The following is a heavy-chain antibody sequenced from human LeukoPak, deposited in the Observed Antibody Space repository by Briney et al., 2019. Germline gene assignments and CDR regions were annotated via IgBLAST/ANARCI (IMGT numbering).Heavy chain of an antibody. CDR2: ISYDGSNK. CDR3: ARARGYSGYALGDY. D-gene: IGHD5-12*01. V-gene: IGHV3-30*04. Sequence: GGSLRLSCAASGFTFSSYAMHWVRQAPGKGLEWVAVISYDGSNKYYADSVKGRFTISRDNSKNTLYPQMNSLRAEDTAVYYCARARGYSGYALGDYWGQGTLVTVSS. CDR1: GFTFSSYA. J-gene: IGHJ4*02.